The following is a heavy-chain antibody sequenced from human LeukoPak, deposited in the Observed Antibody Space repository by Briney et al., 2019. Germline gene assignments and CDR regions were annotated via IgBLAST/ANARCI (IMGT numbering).Heavy chain of an antibody. CDR2: IYYSGST. Sequence: SETLSLTCTVSGGSIISTTYYWGWIRQPPGKGLEWIASIYYSGSTYYNPSLKSRVTISVDTSKNQFSLKLSSVTAADTAVYYCARRLKSYYYGSGSQYNWFDPWGQGTLVTVSS. CDR1: GGSIISTTYY. V-gene: IGHV4-39*07. D-gene: IGHD3-10*01. CDR3: ARRLKSYYYGSGSQYNWFDP. J-gene: IGHJ5*02.